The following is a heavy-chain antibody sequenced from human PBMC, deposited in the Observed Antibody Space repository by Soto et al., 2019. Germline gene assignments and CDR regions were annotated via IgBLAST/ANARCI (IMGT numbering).Heavy chain of an antibody. V-gene: IGHV4-34*01. CDR1: GGSFSGYY. CDR3: ARGVVKRSRGVIGTKGWLDP. CDR2: INHSGST. J-gene: IGHJ5*02. D-gene: IGHD3-16*02. Sequence: QVQLQQWGAGLLKPSETLSLTCAVYGGSFSGYYWSWIRQPPGKVLEWIGEINHSGSTNYNPSLKSRVTISVDTSKNQFSLKLSSVTAADTAVYYCARGVVKRSRGVIGTKGWLDPWGQGPLVTVSS.